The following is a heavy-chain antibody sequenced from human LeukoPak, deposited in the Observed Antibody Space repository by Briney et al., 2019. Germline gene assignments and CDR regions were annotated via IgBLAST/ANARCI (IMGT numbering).Heavy chain of an antibody. CDR1: GFTFSSYG. CDR2: ISYDGSNK. D-gene: IGHD1-26*01. V-gene: IGHV3-30*18. CDR3: AKRGTSGSYFDY. J-gene: IGHJ4*02. Sequence: GGSLRLSCAASGFTFSSYGMHWVCQAPGKGLEWVAVISYDGSNKYYADSVKGRFTISRDNSKNTLYLQMNSLRAEDTAVYYCAKRGTSGSYFDYWGQGTLVTVSS.